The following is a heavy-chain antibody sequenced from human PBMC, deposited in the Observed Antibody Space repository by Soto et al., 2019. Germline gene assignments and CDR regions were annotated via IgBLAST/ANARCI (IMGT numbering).Heavy chain of an antibody. D-gene: IGHD6-13*01. Sequence: PGGSLRLSCAASGFTFSDYYMSWIRQAPGKGLEWVSYISSSSSYTNYADSVKGRFTISRDNAKNSLYLQMNSLRAEDTAVYYCARDSSSWADAFDIWGQGTMVTVSS. V-gene: IGHV3-11*06. CDR1: GFTFSDYY. J-gene: IGHJ3*02. CDR3: ARDSSSWADAFDI. CDR2: ISSSSSYT.